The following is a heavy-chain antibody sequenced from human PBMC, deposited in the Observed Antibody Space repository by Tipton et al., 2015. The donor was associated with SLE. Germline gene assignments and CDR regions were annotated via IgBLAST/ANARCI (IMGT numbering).Heavy chain of an antibody. CDR2: IYTNGAT. J-gene: IGHJ6*03. D-gene: IGHD3-10*01. CDR1: AGFIRSHF. CDR3: ARGLDYNYYYMDV. V-gene: IGHV4-4*07. Sequence: TLSLTCTVSAGFIRSHFWSWLRQPAGKGLEWIGRIYTNGATNFNPSLKSRVTMSVDTSNNQVFLTLSSVTAADTAMYYCARGLDYNYYYMDVWGKGTSVTVSS.